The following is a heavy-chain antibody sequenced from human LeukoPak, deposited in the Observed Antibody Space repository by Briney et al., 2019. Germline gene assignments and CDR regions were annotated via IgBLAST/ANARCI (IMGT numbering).Heavy chain of an antibody. CDR1: GGSISSYY. CDR2: IYYSGST. CDR3: ARQPTSRDGYNWFDP. Sequence: SETLSLTCIVSGGSISSYYWSWIRQPPGKGLEWIGYIYYSGSTNYNPSLKSRVTISVDTSKNQFSLKLSSVTAADTAVYYCARQPTSRDGYNWFDPWGQGTLVTVSS. D-gene: IGHD5-24*01. V-gene: IGHV4-59*08. J-gene: IGHJ5*02.